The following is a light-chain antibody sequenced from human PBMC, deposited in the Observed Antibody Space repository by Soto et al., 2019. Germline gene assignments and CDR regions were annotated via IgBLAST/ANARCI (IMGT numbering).Light chain of an antibody. CDR1: QSVSSSY. J-gene: IGKJ1*01. CDR3: QQYGSSPQT. Sequence: EIVLTQYPGSLSLSPGERATLSCRASQSVSSSYLAWYQQKPGQAPRLLMYGASIRVTGIPDRFSGSGSGTDFTLTISRLEPEDFAVYYCQQYGSSPQTFGQGTKVEIK. V-gene: IGKV3-20*01. CDR2: GAS.